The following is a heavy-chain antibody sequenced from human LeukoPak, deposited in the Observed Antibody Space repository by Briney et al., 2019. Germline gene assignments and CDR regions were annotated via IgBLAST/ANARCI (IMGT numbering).Heavy chain of an antibody. CDR3: AKDIVVVGYYGMDV. V-gene: IGHV3-23*01. CDR2: IHTNGGST. J-gene: IGHJ6*02. Sequence: GGSLRLSCAASGFTFSNYAMSWVRQAPGKGLEWVSSIHTNGGSTYYADSVKGRFTISRDNSRNRLYLQMNSLRAEDTAVYYCAKDIVVVGYYGMDVWGQGTTVTVSS. D-gene: IGHD2-21*01. CDR1: GFTFSNYA.